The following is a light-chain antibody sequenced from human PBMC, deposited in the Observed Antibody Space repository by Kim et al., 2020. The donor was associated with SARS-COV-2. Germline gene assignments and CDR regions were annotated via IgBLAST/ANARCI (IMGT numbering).Light chain of an antibody. Sequence: EIVLTQSPGTLSLSPGERATLSCRASQSISSSYIAWYQQKPGQAPRLLIYGTYRRATGIPDRFSGSESGTDFTLTISRLEPEDFAVYYCQQYGDSLLTFGQGTKVDIK. CDR2: GTY. J-gene: IGKJ1*01. V-gene: IGKV3-20*01. CDR1: QSISSSY. CDR3: QQYGDSLLT.